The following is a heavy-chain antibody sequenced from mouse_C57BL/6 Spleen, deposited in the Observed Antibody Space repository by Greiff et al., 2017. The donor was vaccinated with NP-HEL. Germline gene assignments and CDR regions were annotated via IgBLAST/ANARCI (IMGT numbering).Heavy chain of an antibody. CDR3: AKTGIYGYYAMDY. D-gene: IGHD4-1*01. Sequence: EVQLQQSGPELVKPGASVKISCKASGYTFTDYYMNWVKQSHGKSLEWIGDINPNNGGTSYNQKFKGKATLTVDKSSSTTYMELRSLTSDDSAVYYCAKTGIYGYYAMDYWGQGTSVTVSS. J-gene: IGHJ4*01. CDR1: GYTFTDYY. CDR2: INPNNGGT. V-gene: IGHV1-26*01.